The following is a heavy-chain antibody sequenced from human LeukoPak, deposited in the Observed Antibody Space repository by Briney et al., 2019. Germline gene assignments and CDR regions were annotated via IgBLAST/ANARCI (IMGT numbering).Heavy chain of an antibody. CDR2: IYSSGST. D-gene: IGHD2-2*01. V-gene: IGHV4-59*12. Sequence: SETLSLTCNVSGGSISSYYWSWIRQPPGKGLEWIGYIYSSGSTNYSPSLKSRVTMSVDTSKIQFSLYLTSVTAADTAMYYCARGPRMVAMNGYAFDIWGPGTTVIVSS. CDR1: GGSISSYY. CDR3: ARGPRMVAMNGYAFDI. J-gene: IGHJ3*02.